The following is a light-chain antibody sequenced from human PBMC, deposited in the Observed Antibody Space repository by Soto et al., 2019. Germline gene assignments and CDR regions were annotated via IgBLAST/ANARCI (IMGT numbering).Light chain of an antibody. Sequence: QSALTQPPSAYGSPGQSVTISCTGTSSDVGGYNYVSWYQQHPGKAPKLMIYEVSKRPSGVPDRFSGSKSGNTASLTVSGLQAEDEADYYCSSYAGSNKVVFGGGTKVTVL. CDR3: SSYAGSNKVV. CDR1: SSDVGGYNY. CDR2: EVS. V-gene: IGLV2-8*01. J-gene: IGLJ2*01.